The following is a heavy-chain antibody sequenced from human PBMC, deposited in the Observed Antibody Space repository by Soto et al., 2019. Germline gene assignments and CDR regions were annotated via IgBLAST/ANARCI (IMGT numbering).Heavy chain of an antibody. CDR2: ISYDGSNK. CDR1: GFTFSSYA. D-gene: IGHD2-2*01. V-gene: IGHV3-30-3*01. CDR3: ARDRYDYCISTSCYAYYYYYGMDV. J-gene: IGHJ6*02. Sequence: PGGSLRLSCAASGFTFSSYAMHWVRQAPGKGLEWVAVISYDGSNKYYADSVKGRFTISRDNSKNTLYLQMNSLRAEDTAVYYCARDRYDYCISTSCYAYYYYYGMDVWGQGTTVTVSS.